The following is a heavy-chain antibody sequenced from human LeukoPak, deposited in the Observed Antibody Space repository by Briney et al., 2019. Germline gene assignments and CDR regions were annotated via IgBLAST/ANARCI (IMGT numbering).Heavy chain of an antibody. Sequence: SVKVSCKASGGTFSSYDISRVRQAPGQGLEWMGGIIPIFGTANYAQKFQGRVTITADKSTSTAYMELSSLRSEDTAVYYCARVAAVAGTMAFDIWGQGTMVTVSS. J-gene: IGHJ3*02. CDR2: IIPIFGTA. V-gene: IGHV1-69*06. D-gene: IGHD6-19*01. CDR1: GGTFSSYD. CDR3: ARVAAVAGTMAFDI.